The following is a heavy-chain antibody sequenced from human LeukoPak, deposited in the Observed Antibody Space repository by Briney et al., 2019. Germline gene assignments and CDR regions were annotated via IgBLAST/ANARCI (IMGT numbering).Heavy chain of an antibody. CDR1: GFTFSTFT. Sequence: GGSLRLSCAASGFTFSTFTMHWVRQAPGTGLEWVAVVSHDGNDKFYADSVRGRFTISRDNSKNTLSLQMNSLRPEDTAVYYCARDEGGKYSSGWMSNWFDPWGQGTLVTVSS. J-gene: IGHJ5*02. CDR2: VSHDGNDK. D-gene: IGHD6-19*01. CDR3: ARDEGGKYSSGWMSNWFDP. V-gene: IGHV3-30-3*01.